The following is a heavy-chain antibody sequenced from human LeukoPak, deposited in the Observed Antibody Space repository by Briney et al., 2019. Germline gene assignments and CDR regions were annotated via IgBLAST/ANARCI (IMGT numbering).Heavy chain of an antibody. V-gene: IGHV3-30*07. J-gene: IGHJ4*02. CDR2: ISSGGTYE. Sequence: PGKSLRLSCAASGFTFSNYAMHWVRQAPGKGLEWVSLISSGGTYEYYADSVKGRFTISRDNAKNSLYLQMNSLRAEDTAVYYCARDLGSYYYDRVGYFDYWGQRTLVTVSS. CDR3: ARDLGSYYYDRVGYFDY. D-gene: IGHD3-22*01. CDR1: GFTFSNYA.